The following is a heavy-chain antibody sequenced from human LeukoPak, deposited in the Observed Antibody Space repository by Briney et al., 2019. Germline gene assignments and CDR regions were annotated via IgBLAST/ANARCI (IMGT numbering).Heavy chain of an antibody. CDR3: AREISSCSGGNCYSKFDC. D-gene: IGHD2-15*01. Sequence: TGGSLRLSCAVSGFTFGNHAMHWVRQAPGKGLEWVSKISYDGSSELYTDSVKGRLTISRDNSKSTLYLQMNSLRPEDTAVYYCAREISSCSGGNCYSKFDCWGQGTLVTVSS. CDR1: GFTFGNHA. V-gene: IGHV3-30*04. CDR2: ISYDGSSE. J-gene: IGHJ4*02.